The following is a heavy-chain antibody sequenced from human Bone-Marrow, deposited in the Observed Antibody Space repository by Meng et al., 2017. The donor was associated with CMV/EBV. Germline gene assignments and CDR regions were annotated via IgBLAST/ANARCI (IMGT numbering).Heavy chain of an antibody. CDR3: ARETIVVVPAATSYYFDY. Sequence: SETLSLTCTVSGVSMNIYFWNWIRQPPGKGLEWIGYIYSSGSTNYNPSLKSRVTISVDTSKNQFSLKLSSVTAADTAVYYCARETIVVVPAATSYYFDYWGQGTPVTVSS. V-gene: IGHV4-59*01. CDR2: IYSSGST. CDR1: GVSMNIYF. J-gene: IGHJ4*02. D-gene: IGHD2-2*01.